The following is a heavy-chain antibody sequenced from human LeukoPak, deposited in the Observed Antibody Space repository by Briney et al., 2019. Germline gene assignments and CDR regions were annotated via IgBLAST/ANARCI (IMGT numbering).Heavy chain of an antibody. CDR1: GFTFYDYA. CDR2: ISWDGGST. J-gene: IGHJ4*02. Sequence: GGSLRLSCAASGFTFYDYAMHWVRQAPGKGLEWVSLISWDGGSTYYADSVKGRFTISRDNSKNSLYLQMNSLRAEDTALYYCAKGMVRGVMGAPLYYWGQGTLVTVSS. CDR3: AKGMVRGVMGAPLYY. V-gene: IGHV3-43D*03. D-gene: IGHD3-10*01.